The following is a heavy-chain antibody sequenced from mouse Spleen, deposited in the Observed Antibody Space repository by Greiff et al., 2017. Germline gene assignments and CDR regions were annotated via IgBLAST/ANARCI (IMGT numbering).Heavy chain of an antibody. CDR2: IHPNSGST. V-gene: IGHV1-64*01. CDR3: ARHGSSFHWYFDV. J-gene: IGHJ1*01. CDR1: GYTFTSYW. Sequence: QVQLKESGAELVKPGASVKLSCKASGYTFTSYWMHWVKQRPGQGLEWIGMIHPNSGSTNYNEKFKSKATLTVDKSSSTAYMQLSSLTSEDSAVYYCARHGSSFHWYFDVWGAGTTVTVSS. D-gene: IGHD1-1*01.